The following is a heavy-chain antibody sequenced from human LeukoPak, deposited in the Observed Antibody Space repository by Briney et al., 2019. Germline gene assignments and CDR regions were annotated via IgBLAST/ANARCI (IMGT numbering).Heavy chain of an antibody. J-gene: IGHJ4*02. CDR3: ARVQGYCSGGQCYAWRH. V-gene: IGHV3-7*03. CDR2: IKVDGSEK. CDR1: GFTFSNYW. Sequence: GGSLRLSCAASGFTFSNYWMSWVRDAPGKGLECVANIKVDGSEKYYVASVKGRFTISRDNAKNSLHLQMNSLRGDDTDVYCCARVQGYCSGGQCYAWRHWGQGTLVTVSS. D-gene: IGHD2-15*01.